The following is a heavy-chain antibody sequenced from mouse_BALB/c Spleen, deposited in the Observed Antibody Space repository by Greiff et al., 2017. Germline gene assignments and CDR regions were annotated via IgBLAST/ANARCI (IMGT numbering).Heavy chain of an antibody. CDR3: ARQYCRCDRSVYWYFDV. CDR1: GFTFSSYA. D-gene: IGHD2-14*01. J-gene: IGHJ1*01. CDR2: ISSGGSYT. V-gene: IGHV5-9-3*01. Sequence: EVMLVESGGGLVKPGGSLKLSCAASGFTFSSYAMSWVRQTPEKRLEWVATISSGGSYTYYPDSVKGRFTISRDNAKNTLYLQMSSLRSEDTAMYYCARQYCRCDRSVYWYFDVWGAGTTVTVSS.